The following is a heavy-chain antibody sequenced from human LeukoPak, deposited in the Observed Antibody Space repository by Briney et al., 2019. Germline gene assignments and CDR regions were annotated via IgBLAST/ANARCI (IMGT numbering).Heavy chain of an antibody. CDR3: ARDQMHYYDSTGTFDI. CDR1: GFTFSSYA. Sequence: GRSLRLSCAASGFTFSSYAMHWVRQAPGKGLEWVAVISYDGSNKYYADSVKGRFTISRDNSKNTLYLQMNSLRPEDTAVYYCARDQMHYYDSTGTFDIWGQGTMVTVSS. V-gene: IGHV3-30*01. D-gene: IGHD3-22*01. CDR2: ISYDGSNK. J-gene: IGHJ3*02.